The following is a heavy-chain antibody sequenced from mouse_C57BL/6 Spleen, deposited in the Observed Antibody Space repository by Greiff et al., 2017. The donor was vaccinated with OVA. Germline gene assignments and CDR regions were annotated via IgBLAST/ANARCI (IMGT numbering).Heavy chain of an antibody. CDR2: IDPSDSET. CDR1: GYTFTSYW. J-gene: IGHJ1*03. D-gene: IGHD2-1*01. Sequence: VQLQQPGAELVRPGSSVKLSCKASGYTFTSYWMHWVKQRPIQGLEWIGNIDPSDSETHYNQKFKDKATLTVDKSSSTAYMQLSSLTSEDSAVYYCARYYYGPYWYFDVWGTGTTVTVSS. V-gene: IGHV1-52*01. CDR3: ARYYYGPYWYFDV.